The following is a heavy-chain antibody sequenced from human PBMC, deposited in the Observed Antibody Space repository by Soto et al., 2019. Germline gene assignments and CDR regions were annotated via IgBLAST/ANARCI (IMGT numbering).Heavy chain of an antibody. CDR1: GCSFTSYW. V-gene: IGHV5-10-1*01. D-gene: IGHD6-13*01. CDR3: ARRHSSSSAFDP. CDR2: IDPSDSYT. J-gene: IGHJ5*02. Sequence: GESLKISCKGSGCSFTSYWISWVRQMPGKGLGWMGRIDPSDSYTNYSPSFQGHVTISADKSISTAYLQWSSLKASDTAMYYCARRHSSSSAFDPWGQGTLVTVSS.